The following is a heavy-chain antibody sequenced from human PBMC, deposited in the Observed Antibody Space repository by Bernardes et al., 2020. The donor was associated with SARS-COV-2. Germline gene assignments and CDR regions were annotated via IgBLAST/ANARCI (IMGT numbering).Heavy chain of an antibody. CDR2: ISNSSATT. Sequence: GGSLRLSCAASGFTFSSYGIAWVRQGPGKGLEWVSTISNSSATTNYADSVKGRFTISRDNSKNTLYLQMYSLRAEDTAVYYCGRFRIHWYNCVDPWGPGTLVTVSS. CDR3: GRFRIHWYNCVDP. J-gene: IGHJ5*02. D-gene: IGHD1-20*01. CDR1: GFTFSSYG. V-gene: IGHV3-23*01.